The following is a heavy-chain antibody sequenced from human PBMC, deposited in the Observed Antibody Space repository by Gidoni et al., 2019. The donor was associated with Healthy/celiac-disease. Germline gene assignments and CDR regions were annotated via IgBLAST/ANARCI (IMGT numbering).Heavy chain of an antibody. V-gene: IGHV4-34*01. CDR3: ARYSSPVKLRGYSRWWFDP. D-gene: IGHD3-22*01. Sequence: QVQLQQWGAGLLKPSETLSLTCAVYGGSFSGYYWSWIRQPPGKGLEWIGEINHSGSTNYNPSLKSRVTISVDTSKNQFSLKLSSVTAADTAVYYCARYSSPVKLRGYSRWWFDPWGQGTLVTVSS. CDR1: GGSFSGYY. J-gene: IGHJ5*02. CDR2: INHSGST.